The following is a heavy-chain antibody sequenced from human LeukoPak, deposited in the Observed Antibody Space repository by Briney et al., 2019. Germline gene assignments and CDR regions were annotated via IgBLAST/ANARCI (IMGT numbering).Heavy chain of an antibody. Sequence: GGSLRLSCAASGFTLSNYAMSWVRQAPGKWLEWVSAISGSGDSTYYADSVKGRFTISRDNSKNTLFLQMNSLRAEDTAVYYCARDGVRAVTDYYYYYMDVWGKGTTVTVSS. CDR3: ARDGVRAVTDYYYYYMDV. J-gene: IGHJ6*03. CDR2: ISGSGDST. V-gene: IGHV3-23*01. CDR1: GFTLSNYA. D-gene: IGHD3-10*01.